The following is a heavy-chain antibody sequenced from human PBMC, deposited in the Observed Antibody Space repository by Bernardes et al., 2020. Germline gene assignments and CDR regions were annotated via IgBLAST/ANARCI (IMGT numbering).Heavy chain of an antibody. Sequence: GGSLRLSCAASGFTFDDYAMHWVRQAPGKGLEWVSAISGSGGSTYYADSVKGRFTISRDNAKNSLYLQMNSLRAEDTALYYCAKDIISVAGALEYFQHWGQGTLVTVSS. V-gene: IGHV3-9*01. D-gene: IGHD6-19*01. J-gene: IGHJ1*01. CDR2: ISGSGGST. CDR3: AKDIISVAGALEYFQH. CDR1: GFTFDDYA.